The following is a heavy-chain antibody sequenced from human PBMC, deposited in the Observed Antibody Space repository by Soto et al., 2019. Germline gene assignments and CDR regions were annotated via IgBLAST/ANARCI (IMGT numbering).Heavy chain of an antibody. CDR1: GDPIRDYY. Sequence: SETLSLTCIVSGDPIRDYYWNWIRQPPGKGLEWIGHIFYNGSTNYNPSLKSRVTISVDTSASQFSLKLTSVTAADTATYYCAREGYSYGPDYYYYYLDVWGNGTTVTVSS. J-gene: IGHJ6*03. D-gene: IGHD5-18*01. CDR3: AREGYSYGPDYYYYYLDV. V-gene: IGHV4-59*01. CDR2: IFYNGST.